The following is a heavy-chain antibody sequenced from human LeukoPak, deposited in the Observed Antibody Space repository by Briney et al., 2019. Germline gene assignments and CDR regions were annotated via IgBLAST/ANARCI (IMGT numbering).Heavy chain of an antibody. D-gene: IGHD1-26*01. V-gene: IGHV4-39*02. J-gene: IGHJ4*02. CDR3: ARLVGQSGSQDYFDV. CDR2: VYYSGAT. Sequence: SETLSLTCTVSGGSILGSFDHWGWTRQSPEKGLEWIGSVYYSGATSYNSALKSRVTISVDTSKNFFSLRLTSVTAADTAAYYCARLVGQSGSQDYFDVWGQGTLLAVSS. CDR1: GGSILGSFDH.